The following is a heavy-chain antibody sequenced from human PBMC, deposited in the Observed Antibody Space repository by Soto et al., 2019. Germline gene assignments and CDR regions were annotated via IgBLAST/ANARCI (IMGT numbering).Heavy chain of an antibody. CDR3: ARGRGYSYGLDP. D-gene: IGHD5-12*01. Sequence: QVQLQESGPGLVKPSQILSLTCTVSGDSISSANNYWSWIRQPPGEGLEWIGFISYSGTTSYSPSLKSRLAISLDTSKNQFSLSLTSVTAADTAVYYCARGRGYSYGLDPWGQGTLVTVSS. J-gene: IGHJ5*02. CDR1: GDSISSANNY. CDR2: ISYSGTT. V-gene: IGHV4-30-4*01.